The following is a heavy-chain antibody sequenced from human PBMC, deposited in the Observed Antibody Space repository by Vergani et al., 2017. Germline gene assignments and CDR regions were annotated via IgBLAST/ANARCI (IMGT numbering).Heavy chain of an antibody. J-gene: IGHJ5*02. CDR1: GGSISSSNW. CDR2: IYHSGST. Sequence: QVQLQESGPGLVKPSGTLSLTCAVSGGSISSSNWWSWVRQPPGKGLEWIGEIYHSGSTNYNPALKSRVTISVDKSKNQFSLKLSSVTAADTAVYYCARVQVSGTELNWFDPWGQGTLVNVSS. D-gene: IGHD1-1*01. V-gene: IGHV4-4*02. CDR3: ARVQVSGTELNWFDP.